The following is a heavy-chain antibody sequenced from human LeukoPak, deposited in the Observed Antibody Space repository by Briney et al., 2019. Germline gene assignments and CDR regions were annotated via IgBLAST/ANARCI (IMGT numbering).Heavy chain of an antibody. CDR3: ATIRPKNWLDP. V-gene: IGHV3-21*01. CDR1: GFTFSSYS. Sequence: GGSLRLSCAASGFTFSSYSMNWVRQAPGKGLEWVSSISSSSSYIYYADSVKGRFTISRDNAKNSLYLQMNSLRAEDTAVYYCATIRPKNWLDPWGQGTLVTVSS. J-gene: IGHJ5*02. CDR2: ISSSSSYI.